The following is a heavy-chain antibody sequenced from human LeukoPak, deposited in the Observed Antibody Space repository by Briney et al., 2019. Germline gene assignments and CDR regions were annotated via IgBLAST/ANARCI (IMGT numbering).Heavy chain of an antibody. CDR1: GFTFSNSW. Sequence: SGGSLRLSCAVSGFTFSNSWMSWVRQAPGKGLEWVGNIKQDGSETYYVASVMGRFSISRDNAKNSLFLQMSSLRAEDTAVYYCAREQGKWVRGYNYGSNPDYWGQGTLVTVSS. J-gene: IGHJ4*02. CDR3: AREQGKWVRGYNYGSNPDY. V-gene: IGHV3-7*01. D-gene: IGHD5-18*01. CDR2: IKQDGSET.